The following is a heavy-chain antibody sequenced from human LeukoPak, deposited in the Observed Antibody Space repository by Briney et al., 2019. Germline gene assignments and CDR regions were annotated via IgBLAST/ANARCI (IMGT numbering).Heavy chain of an antibody. CDR3: VSVPGRSVITYGGHWFAP. V-gene: IGHV3-30*02. CDR2: IRYDGTNK. Sequence: GGSLRLSCAASGFTFSSYGMHWVRQAPGKGLEWVAFIRYDGTNKYYADSVKGRFTISRDNSKNTLYLQMNSLRAEDTAVYYLVSVPGRSVITYGGHWFAPSGEG. J-gene: IGHJ5*02. D-gene: IGHD3-16*01. CDR1: GFTFSSYG.